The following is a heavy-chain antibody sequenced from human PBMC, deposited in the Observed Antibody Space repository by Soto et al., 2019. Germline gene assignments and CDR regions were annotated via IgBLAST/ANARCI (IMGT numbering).Heavy chain of an antibody. CDR1: GFTFSDFA. Sequence: PGGSLRLSCAASGFTFSDFAMYWVRQAPGKGLEWVSVISGSDGSTYYADSVRGRFTISRDNSRNTVYLQMISLRAEDTAVYYCAKVIGGSESYWGGSHYYYALDVWGQGTTVTVYS. V-gene: IGHV3-23*01. D-gene: IGHD3-10*01. CDR3: AKVIGGSESYWGGSHYYYALDV. J-gene: IGHJ6*02. CDR2: ISGSDGST.